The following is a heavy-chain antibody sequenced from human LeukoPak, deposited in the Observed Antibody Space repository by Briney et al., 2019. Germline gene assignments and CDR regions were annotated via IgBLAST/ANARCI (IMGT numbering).Heavy chain of an antibody. J-gene: IGHJ4*02. CDR1: GFTFSSYE. CDR3: ARDKYSSSWYYFDY. Sequence: TGGSLRLSCAASGFTFSSYETNWVRQAPGKGLEWVSYISSSGSTIYYADSVKGRFTISRDNAKNSLYLQMNSLRAEDTAVYYYARDKYSSSWYYFDYWGQGTLVTVSS. D-gene: IGHD6-13*01. CDR2: ISSSGSTI. V-gene: IGHV3-48*03.